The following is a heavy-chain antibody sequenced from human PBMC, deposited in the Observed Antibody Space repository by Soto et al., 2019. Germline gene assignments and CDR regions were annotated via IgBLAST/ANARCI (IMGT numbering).Heavy chain of an antibody. Sequence: GESLKISCKGSGYSFTSYWIGWVRQMPGKGLEWMGIIYPGDSDTRYSPSFQGQVTISADKSISTAYLQWSSLKASDTAMYYCARQDRGYSYGSPYYYYYMDVWGKGTTVTVSS. CDR1: GYSFTSYW. J-gene: IGHJ6*03. CDR3: ARQDRGYSYGSPYYYYYMDV. CDR2: IYPGDSDT. V-gene: IGHV5-51*01. D-gene: IGHD5-18*01.